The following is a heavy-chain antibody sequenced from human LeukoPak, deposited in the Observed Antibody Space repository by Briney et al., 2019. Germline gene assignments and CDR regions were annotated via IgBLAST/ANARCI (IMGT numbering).Heavy chain of an antibody. CDR2: ISGSGGST. CDR1: GFTFSSYA. CDR3: ARAAYSSTWYSRYFDL. V-gene: IGHV3-23*01. D-gene: IGHD6-13*01. Sequence: GGSLRLSCAASGFTFSSYAMSWVRQAPGKGLEWVSTISGSGGSTSYADSVKGRFTISRENAKNSLYLQMNSLRAGDTAVYYCARAAYSSTWYSRYFDLWGRGTLVTVSS. J-gene: IGHJ2*01.